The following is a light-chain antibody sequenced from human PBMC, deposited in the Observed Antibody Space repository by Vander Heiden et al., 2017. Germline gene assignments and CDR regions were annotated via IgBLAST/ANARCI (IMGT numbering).Light chain of an antibody. V-gene: IGKV2-30*01. CDR2: ILS. Sequence: DVVLTQSPLSLSVALGQPASISCRSSQSLLYSDGNTYLHWFQQRPGQSPRNLIYILSNRDSGVPDRFSGSGSGTDFTLKISRVEAEDVGVYYCIQGSHWPYTFGQGTKLEIK. CDR3: IQGSHWPYT. CDR1: QSLLYSDGNTY. J-gene: IGKJ2*01.